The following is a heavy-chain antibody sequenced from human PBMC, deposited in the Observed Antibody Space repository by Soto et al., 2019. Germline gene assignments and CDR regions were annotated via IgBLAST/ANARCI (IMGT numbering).Heavy chain of an antibody. V-gene: IGHV5-51*01. CDR1: GYSLPTYW. Sequence: VASLKISSNASGYSLPTYWIGWVRQMPGRGLEWMGIIYPSDSDTRYSPSFQGQVTISVDKSISTAYLQWSSLKASDTAMYYCARGGVRNWFDPWGQGTLVTVSS. CDR3: ARGGVRNWFDP. J-gene: IGHJ5*02. CDR2: IYPSDSDT. D-gene: IGHD3-10*01.